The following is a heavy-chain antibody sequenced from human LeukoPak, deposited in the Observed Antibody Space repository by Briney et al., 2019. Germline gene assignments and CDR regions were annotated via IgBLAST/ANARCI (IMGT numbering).Heavy chain of an antibody. CDR3: ARDLDYNWFDP. Sequence: GGSLRLSRAASGFTASSNYMSWVRQAPGKGLEWVSVIYSGGSTYYADSVKGRFTISRDNSKNTLYLQMNSLRAEDTAVYYCARDLDYNWFDPWGQGTLVTVSS. CDR1: GFTASSNY. CDR2: IYSGGST. V-gene: IGHV3-66*02. J-gene: IGHJ5*02.